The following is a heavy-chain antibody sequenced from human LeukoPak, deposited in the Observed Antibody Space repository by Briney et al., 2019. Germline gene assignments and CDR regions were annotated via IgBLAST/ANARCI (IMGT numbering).Heavy chain of an antibody. D-gene: IGHD3-10*01. Sequence: GGSLRLSCAASGFTFSSYAMHWVRQAPGKGLEWVAVISYDGSNKYYADSVEGRFTISRDNSKNTLYLQMNSLRAEDTAVYYCARDAITMDAFDYWGQGTLVTVSS. V-gene: IGHV3-30*04. CDR2: ISYDGSNK. CDR1: GFTFSSYA. J-gene: IGHJ4*02. CDR3: ARDAITMDAFDY.